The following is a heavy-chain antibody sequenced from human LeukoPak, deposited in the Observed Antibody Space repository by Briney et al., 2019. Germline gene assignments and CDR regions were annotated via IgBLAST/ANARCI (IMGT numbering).Heavy chain of an antibody. D-gene: IGHD2-21*02. J-gene: IGHJ4*02. V-gene: IGHV1-18*01. Sequence: ASVKVSCKASGYTFTSYGISWVRQAPGQGLEWMGWISAYNGNTNYAQKLRGRVTMTTDTSTSTAYMELRSLRSDDTAVYYCASGPYCGGDCYSYFDYWGQGTLVTVSS. CDR1: GYTFTSYG. CDR3: ASGPYCGGDCYSYFDY. CDR2: ISAYNGNT.